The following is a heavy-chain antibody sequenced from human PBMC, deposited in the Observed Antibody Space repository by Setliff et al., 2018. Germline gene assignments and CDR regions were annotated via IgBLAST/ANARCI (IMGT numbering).Heavy chain of an antibody. CDR2: IYHSGST. D-gene: IGHD2-21*02. J-gene: IGHJ4*02. CDR1: DYSISSGYY. Sequence: SETLSLTCAVSDYSISSGYYWGWIRQPPGKGLEWIGSIYHSGSTYYNPSLQSRVSISVDTSRNQFSLRMTYVTAADTAVYYCARDLYCGGHCYQLFDAWGQGTLVTVSS. CDR3: ARDLYCGGHCYQLFDA. V-gene: IGHV4-38-2*02.